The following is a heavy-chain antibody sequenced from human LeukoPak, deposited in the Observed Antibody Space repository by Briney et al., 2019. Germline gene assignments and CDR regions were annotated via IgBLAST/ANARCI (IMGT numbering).Heavy chain of an antibody. D-gene: IGHD3-3*01. CDR3: ARGQSGYYDY. J-gene: IGHJ4*02. CDR2: IYPSGIT. V-gene: IGHV4-4*07. CDR1: GGSISGYY. Sequence: PSETLSLTCTVSGGSISGYYWSWIRQPAGKGLEWIGRIYPSGITNYNPSLRSRVNMSLDTSKNQFSLKVSSVTAADTAVYYCARGQSGYYDYWGQETLVTVSS.